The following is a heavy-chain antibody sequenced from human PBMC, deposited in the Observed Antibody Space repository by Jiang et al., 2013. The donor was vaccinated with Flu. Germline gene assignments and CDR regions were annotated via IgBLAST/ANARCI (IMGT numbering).Heavy chain of an antibody. Sequence: TCAVYGGSFSGYYWSWIRQPPGKGLEWIGEINHSGSTNYNPSLKSRVTISVDTSKNQFSLKLSSVTAADTAVYYCARLADYYDYWGQGTLVTVSS. CDR1: GGSFSGYY. CDR3: ARLADYYDY. V-gene: IGHV4-34*01. J-gene: IGHJ4*02. D-gene: IGHD6-13*01. CDR2: INHSGST.